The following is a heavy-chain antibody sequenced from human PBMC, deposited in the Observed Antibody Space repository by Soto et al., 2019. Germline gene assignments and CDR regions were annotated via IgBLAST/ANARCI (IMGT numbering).Heavy chain of an antibody. CDR1: GGSISSSSYY. Sequence: PSETLSLTCTVSGGSISSSSYYWSWIRQPPGKGLEWIGYIYYSGSTNYNPSLKSRVTISVDTSKNQFSLKLSSVTAADTAVYYCARLSLRRDGYNYYYYYGMDVWGQGTTVTVSS. CDR2: IYYSGST. CDR3: ARLSLRRDGYNYYYYYGMDV. V-gene: IGHV4-61*01. D-gene: IGHD5-18*01. J-gene: IGHJ6*02.